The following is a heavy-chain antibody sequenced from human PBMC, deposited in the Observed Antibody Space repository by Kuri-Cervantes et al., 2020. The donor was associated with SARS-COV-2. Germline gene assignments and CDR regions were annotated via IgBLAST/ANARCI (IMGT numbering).Heavy chain of an antibody. V-gene: IGHV5-51*01. J-gene: IGHJ4*02. CDR1: GYSFTSYW. CDR3: ARMADDETYYDFWSGYYFDY. Sequence: KVSCKGSGYSFTSYWIGWVRQMPGKGLEWMGIIYPGDSDTRYSPSFQGQVTISADKSISTAYLQWSSLKASDTAMYYCARMADDETYYDFWSGYYFDYWGQGTLVTVSS. CDR2: IYPGDSDT. D-gene: IGHD3-3*01.